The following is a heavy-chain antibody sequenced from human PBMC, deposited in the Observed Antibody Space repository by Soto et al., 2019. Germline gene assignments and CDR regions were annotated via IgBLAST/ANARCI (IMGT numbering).Heavy chain of an antibody. Sequence: PGGSLRLSCAASGFTFSSYGMHWVRQAPGKGPEWVAVISYDGSNKYYADSVKGRFTISRDNSKNTLYLQMNSLRAEDTAVYYCAKDTFPGSYLPLVDYWGQGTLVTVSS. D-gene: IGHD1-26*01. CDR2: ISYDGSNK. CDR1: GFTFSSYG. J-gene: IGHJ4*02. CDR3: AKDTFPGSYLPLVDY. V-gene: IGHV3-30*18.